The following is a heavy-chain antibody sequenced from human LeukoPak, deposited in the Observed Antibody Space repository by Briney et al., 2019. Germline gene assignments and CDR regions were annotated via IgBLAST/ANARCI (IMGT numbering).Heavy chain of an antibody. D-gene: IGHD5-18*01. CDR2: IIPIFGTA. J-gene: IGHJ4*02. CDR1: GGTFSSYA. Sequence: SVKVSCKASGGTFSSYAISWVRQAPGQGLEWMGGIIPIFGTANYAQKFQGRVTITADESTSTAYMELSSLRSEDTAVYYCARGGQLWFRATRLDYWGQGTLVTVSS. CDR3: ARGGQLWFRATRLDY. V-gene: IGHV1-69*13.